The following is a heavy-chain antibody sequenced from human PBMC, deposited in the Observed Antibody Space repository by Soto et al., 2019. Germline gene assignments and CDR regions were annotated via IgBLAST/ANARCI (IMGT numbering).Heavy chain of an antibody. CDR3: ASPRFGVDKGIKREYFQH. J-gene: IGHJ1*01. CDR2: IIPIFGTA. V-gene: IGHV1-69*13. CDR1: GGTFSSYA. D-gene: IGHD3-3*01. Sequence: ASVKVSCKASGGTFSSYAISWVRQAPGQGLEWMGGIIPIFGTANYAQKFQGRVTITADESTSTAYMELSSLRSEDTAVYYCASPRFGVDKGIKREYFQHWGQGTLVTVSS.